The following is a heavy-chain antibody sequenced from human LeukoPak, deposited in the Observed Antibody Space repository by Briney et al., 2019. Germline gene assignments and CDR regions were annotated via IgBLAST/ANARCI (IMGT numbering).Heavy chain of an antibody. D-gene: IGHD3-10*01. CDR1: GFTFSSNA. CDR3: AKGPSWCGDNRIDS. Sequence: GGSLRLSCTASGFTFSSNAMNWVRQAPEKGLEWVSAISGSGGATYYADSVKGRFTISRDNSKNTLSMQINTLRAEDTAVYYCAKGPSWCGDNRIDSWGQGTLVTVSS. CDR2: ISGSGGAT. J-gene: IGHJ5*01. V-gene: IGHV3-23*01.